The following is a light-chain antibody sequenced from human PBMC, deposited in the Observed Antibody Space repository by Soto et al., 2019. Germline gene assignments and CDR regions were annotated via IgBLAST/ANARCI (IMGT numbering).Light chain of an antibody. Sequence: QSALTQPASVSGSPGQSITISCTGTSSDVGGYNYVSWYQQHPGKAPKLMIYDVSNRPSGVSNRFSGSKSGNTASLTISGLQAEDEADYYCNSYTSSSTLWVFGTGTKVTVL. CDR2: DVS. CDR3: NSYTSSSTLWV. V-gene: IGLV2-14*01. J-gene: IGLJ1*01. CDR1: SSDVGGYNY.